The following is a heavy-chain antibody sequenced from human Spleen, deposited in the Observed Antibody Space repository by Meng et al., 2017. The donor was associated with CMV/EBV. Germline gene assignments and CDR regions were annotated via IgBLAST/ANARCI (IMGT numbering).Heavy chain of an antibody. Sequence: GGSLRLSCAASGFTFSSYAMHWVRQAPGKGLEWVAVISNDASNKHYADSVKGRFTMSRDNSKNTLYLQMNSLRVEDTAVYYCARDPRVNGMDVWGQGTTVTVSS. J-gene: IGHJ6*02. CDR2: ISNDASNK. CDR3: ARDPRVNGMDV. D-gene: IGHD3-10*01. CDR1: GFTFSSYA. V-gene: IGHV3-30*04.